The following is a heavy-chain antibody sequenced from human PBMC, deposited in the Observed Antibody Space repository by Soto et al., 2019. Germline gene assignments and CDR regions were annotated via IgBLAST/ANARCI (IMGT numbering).Heavy chain of an antibody. J-gene: IGHJ6*02. D-gene: IGHD4-4*01. CDR3: ARTYSNIFYYYYGMDV. V-gene: IGHV3-66*01. CDR1: GFTVSSNY. Sequence: PGRSLRLSCAASGFTVSSNYMSWVRQAPGKGLEWVSVIYSGGSTYYADSVKGRFTISRDNSKNTLYLQMNSLRAEDTAVYYCARTYSNIFYYYYGMDVCGEGTTVTVSS. CDR2: IYSGGST.